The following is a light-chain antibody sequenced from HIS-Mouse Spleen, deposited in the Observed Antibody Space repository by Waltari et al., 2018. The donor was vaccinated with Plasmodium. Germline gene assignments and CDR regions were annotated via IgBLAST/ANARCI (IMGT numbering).Light chain of an antibody. CDR2: DAS. Sequence: DIQMTQSPSSLSASVGARVTITCQTSQDISNYLNWYQQKPGKAPKLLIYDASNLETGVPSRFIGSGSGTDFTFTISSLQPEDIATYYCQQYDNLPYTFGQGTKLEIK. J-gene: IGKJ2*01. CDR1: QDISNY. CDR3: QQYDNLPYT. V-gene: IGKV1-33*01.